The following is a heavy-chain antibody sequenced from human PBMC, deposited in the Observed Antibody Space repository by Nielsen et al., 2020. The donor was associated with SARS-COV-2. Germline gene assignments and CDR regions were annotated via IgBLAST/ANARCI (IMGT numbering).Heavy chain of an antibody. Sequence: GESLKISCAASGFTFANYGIHWVRQVAGRGLEWVAIVSRDGRDTFYVDSVKGRFTISRDNSKNTVYLQMNSLRAEDTAVYHCAKDVWSGAHQIGPDYWGQGTLVTVSS. V-gene: IGHV3-30*18. CDR1: GFTFANYG. D-gene: IGHD3-3*01. CDR2: VSRDGRDT. J-gene: IGHJ4*02. CDR3: AKDVWSGAHQIGPDY.